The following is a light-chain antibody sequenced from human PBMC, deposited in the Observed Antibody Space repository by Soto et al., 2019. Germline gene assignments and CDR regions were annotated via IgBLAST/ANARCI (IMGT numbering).Light chain of an antibody. Sequence: DIQMTQSPSSLSASVGDRVTITCRASQSISRYLNWYQQKPGKAPKLMIYAAYSVQSGVPSRFSGSGSGTDFTRTISSLQPEDFATYYCQQSYSTSWTCGQGTKVEIK. CDR2: AAY. J-gene: IGKJ1*01. CDR3: QQSYSTSWT. V-gene: IGKV1-39*01. CDR1: QSISRY.